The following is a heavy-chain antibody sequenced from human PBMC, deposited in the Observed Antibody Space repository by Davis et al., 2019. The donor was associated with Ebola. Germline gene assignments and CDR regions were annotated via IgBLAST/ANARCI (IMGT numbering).Heavy chain of an antibody. D-gene: IGHD6-19*01. CDR2: TYYSSKWYN. CDR1: GDSVSSGG. Sequence: HSQTLSLTCAISGDSVSSGGWNWIRQSPSRGLEWLGRTYYSSKWYNDYAVSLKSRITINPDTSKNQFSLQLNSVTPEDTAVYYCAKGDNSGWYGFDYWGQGTLVTVSS. J-gene: IGHJ4*02. V-gene: IGHV6-1*01. CDR3: AKGDNSGWYGFDY.